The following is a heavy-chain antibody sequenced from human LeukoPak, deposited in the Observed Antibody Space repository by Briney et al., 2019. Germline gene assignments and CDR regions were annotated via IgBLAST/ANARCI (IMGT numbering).Heavy chain of an antibody. J-gene: IGHJ5*02. CDR3: ARYTIFLPGNWFDP. Sequence: SETLSLTCTVSGGSISSSSYYWGWIRQPPGKGLEWIGSIYYSGSTYYNPSLKSRVAISVDTSKNQFSLKLSSVTAADTAVYYCARYTIFLPGNWFDPWGQGTLVTVSS. CDR1: GGSISSSSYY. D-gene: IGHD3-3*01. CDR2: IYYSGST. V-gene: IGHV4-39*07.